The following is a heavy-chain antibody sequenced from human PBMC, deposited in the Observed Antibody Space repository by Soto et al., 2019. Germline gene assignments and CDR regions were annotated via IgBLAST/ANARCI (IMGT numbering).Heavy chain of an antibody. CDR2: ISYDGSNK. Sequence: GGSLRLSCAASGFTFSSYGMHWVRQAPGKGLEWVAVISYDGSNKYYADSVKGRFTISRDNSKNTLYLQMNSLRAEDTAVYYCAKDLDQEPDIVVVPAASGWGQGTLVTVSS. CDR3: AKDLDQEPDIVVVPAASG. J-gene: IGHJ4*02. CDR1: GFTFSSYG. D-gene: IGHD2-2*01. V-gene: IGHV3-30*18.